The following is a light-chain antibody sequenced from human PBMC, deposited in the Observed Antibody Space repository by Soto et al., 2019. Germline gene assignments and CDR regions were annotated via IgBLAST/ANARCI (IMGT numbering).Light chain of an antibody. CDR2: EAS. J-gene: IGKJ4*01. CDR1: QDISND. CDR3: QQYDNVPLT. Sequence: DIQMTQSPSSLSASVGDRVTITCQASQDISNDLNWYQQKPGKAPKVLIYEASNLKTVVPSRFSGSGSGTDFTFTISSLQPEDIASYFCQQYDNVPLTVGGGTKVEIK. V-gene: IGKV1-33*01.